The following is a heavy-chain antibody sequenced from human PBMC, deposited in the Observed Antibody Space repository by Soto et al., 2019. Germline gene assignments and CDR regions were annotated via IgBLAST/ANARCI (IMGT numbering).Heavy chain of an antibody. V-gene: IGHV3-74*01. CDR3: XXXXXXXXXXXY. CDR1: GFTFSSYW. J-gene: IGHJ4*02. Sequence: EVQLVESGGGLVQPGGSLRLSCAASGFTFSSYWMHWVRQAPGKGLEWVSRINTDGSSTVYADSVKGRFTISRDNXXXXXXXXXXXXXXXXXXXXXXXXXXXXXXXXXYXGQGILVTVSS. CDR2: INTDGSST.